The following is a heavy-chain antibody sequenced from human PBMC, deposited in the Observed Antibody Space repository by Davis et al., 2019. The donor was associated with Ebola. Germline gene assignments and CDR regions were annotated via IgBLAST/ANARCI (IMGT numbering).Heavy chain of an antibody. J-gene: IGHJ5*02. V-gene: IGHV3-30-3*01. CDR1: GFTFSSYA. D-gene: IGHD1-7*01. Sequence: GGSLRLSCAASGFTFSSYAMHWVRQAPGKGLEWVAVISYDGSNKYYADSVKGRFTISRDNAKNSLYLQMNSLRDEDTAVYYCARSLYNWNYVQWFDPWGQGTLVTVSS. CDR2: ISYDGSNK. CDR3: ARSLYNWNYVQWFDP.